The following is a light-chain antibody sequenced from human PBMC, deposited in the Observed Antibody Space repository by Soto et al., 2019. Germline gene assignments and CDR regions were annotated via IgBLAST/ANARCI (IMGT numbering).Light chain of an antibody. J-gene: IGLJ3*02. CDR2: EVS. V-gene: IGLV2-14*01. CDR1: SSDVGGYNY. Sequence: QSALTQPASVSGSPGQSITISCTGTSSDVGGYNYVSWYQQHPGKAPKLIIYEVSNRPSGLSNRFSGFKSGNTASLTISGLQTEDEADYYCSSYTSRTTWVFGGGTKLTVL. CDR3: SSYTSRTTWV.